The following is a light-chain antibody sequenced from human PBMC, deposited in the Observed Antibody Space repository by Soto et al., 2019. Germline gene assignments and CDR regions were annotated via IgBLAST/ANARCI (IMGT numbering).Light chain of an antibody. V-gene: IGLV6-57*04. CDR3: QSFDSSNHQV. CDR1: SGSIASNY. Sequence: NFMLTQPHSVSESPGKTVTISCTHTSGSIASNYVQWYQQRPGSAPTTVIYEDDQRPSGVPDRFSGSIDASSDSASLTISGLKTEDEAVYYCQSFDSSNHQVFGGGTQLTVL. CDR2: EDD. J-gene: IGLJ3*02.